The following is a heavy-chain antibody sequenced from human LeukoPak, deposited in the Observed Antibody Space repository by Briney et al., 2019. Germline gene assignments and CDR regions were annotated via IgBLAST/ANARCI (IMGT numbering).Heavy chain of an antibody. CDR1: GCTISSYY. V-gene: IGHV4-4*07. CDR2: IYSSGTT. Sequence: SETLSLTCTVSGCTISSYYWSWIRQPAGKGLEWIGRIYSSGTTNYNPSLKSRVTMSVDTSKNQFSLELSSVTAADTAVYYCARDFGGTYVAIYWGQGTLVTVSS. CDR3: ARDFGGTYVAIY. J-gene: IGHJ4*02. D-gene: IGHD3-3*01.